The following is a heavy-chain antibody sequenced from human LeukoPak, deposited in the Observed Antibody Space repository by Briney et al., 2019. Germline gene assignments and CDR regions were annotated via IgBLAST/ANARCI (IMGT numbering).Heavy chain of an antibody. D-gene: IGHD6-6*01. CDR3: ASSLGIAARPGY. CDR1: GFSFSTYS. J-gene: IGHJ4*02. CDR2: ISSRSDYI. Sequence: PGGSLRLSCAASGFSFSTYSMNWVRQAPGKGLEWVSSISSRSDYIYYADSVKGRFTISRDNAKNSLYLQMNSLRAEDTAVYYCASSLGIAARPGYWGQGTLVTVSS. V-gene: IGHV3-21*01.